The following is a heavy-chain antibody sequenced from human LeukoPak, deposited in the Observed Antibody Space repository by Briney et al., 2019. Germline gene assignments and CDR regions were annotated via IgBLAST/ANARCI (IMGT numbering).Heavy chain of an antibody. V-gene: IGHV3-30*02. CDR1: GFTFTDYY. J-gene: IGHJ4*02. Sequence: AGGSLRLSCAASGFTFTDYYMSWIRQAPGKGLEWVAFIPNDGSNKYYADSVKGRFTISRDDSKNTLYLQMNSLRAEDTAVYYCAKGDYWGQGTLVTVSS. CDR3: AKGDY. CDR2: IPNDGSNK.